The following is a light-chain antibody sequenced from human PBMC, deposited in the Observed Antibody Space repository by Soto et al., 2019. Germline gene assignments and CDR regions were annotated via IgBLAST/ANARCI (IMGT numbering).Light chain of an antibody. CDR2: GAS. CDR3: QQYGSSPKT. J-gene: IGKJ1*01. CDR1: QRVSSSY. V-gene: IGKV3-20*01. Sequence: DIVLTQSTGTLSLSTGERATLSCRASQRVSSSYLAWYQQKPGQAPRLLIYGASSRATGIPDRFSGSGSGTDFTLTISRLEPEDFAVYYCQQYGSSPKTFGQGTKVDIK.